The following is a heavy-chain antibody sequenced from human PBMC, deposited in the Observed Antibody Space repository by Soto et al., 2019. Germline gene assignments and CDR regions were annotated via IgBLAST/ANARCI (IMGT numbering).Heavy chain of an antibody. CDR1: GFTFDDYT. Sequence: EVQLLESGGVVVQPGGSLKLSCAASGFTFDDYTMHWVRQAPGKGLEWVSLISWDGGRTYYADSVKGRFTISRDNSNNSIYLKMNSLRTKDTDLYYCAKDRWNRRALDVWGLRTTDPVSS. V-gene: IGHV3-43*01. J-gene: IGHJ6*02. CDR2: ISWDGGRT. D-gene: IGHD1-1*01. CDR3: AKDRWNRRALDV.